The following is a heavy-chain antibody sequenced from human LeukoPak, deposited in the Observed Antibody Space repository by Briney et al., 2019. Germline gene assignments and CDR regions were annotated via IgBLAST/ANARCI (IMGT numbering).Heavy chain of an antibody. CDR3: AREIGYCSGGSCSLYYFDY. J-gene: IGHJ4*02. CDR1: GGSISSYY. V-gene: IGHV4-59*12. Sequence: SETLSLTCTVSGGSISSYYWSWIRQPPGKGLEWIGYIYYSGSTNYNPSLKSRVTISVDTSKNQFSLKLCSVTAADTAVYYCAREIGYCSGGSCSLYYFDYWGQGTLVTVSS. D-gene: IGHD2-15*01. CDR2: IYYSGST.